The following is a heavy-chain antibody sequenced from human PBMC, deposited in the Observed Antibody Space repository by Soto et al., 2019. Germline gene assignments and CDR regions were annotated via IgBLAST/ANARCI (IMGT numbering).Heavy chain of an antibody. CDR1: GFTCGSYS. CDR3: ARVKFVLGVLYRVVGMDV. CDR2: ISSSSSYI. J-gene: IGHJ6*02. V-gene: IGHV3-21*01. Sequence: GGFLRLSCAASGFTCGSYSMNWVRQAPGKGLEWVSSISSSSSYIYYADSVKGRFTISRDNAKNSLYLQMNSLRAEDTAVYYCARVKFVLGVLYRVVGMDVWGQGTTVTVSS. D-gene: IGHD2-8*01.